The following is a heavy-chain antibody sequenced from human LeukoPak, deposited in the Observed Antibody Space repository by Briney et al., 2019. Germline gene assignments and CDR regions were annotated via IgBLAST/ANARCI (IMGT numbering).Heavy chain of an antibody. J-gene: IGHJ3*02. CDR3: ARGQGAFDI. Sequence: GGSLRLSCAASGFTFDDYAMHWVRQAPGKGLEWVSGISWNSGSIGYADSVKGRFTISRDNAKNSLYLQMNSLRAGDTAVYYCARGQGAFDIWGQGTMVTVSS. CDR2: ISWNSGSI. CDR1: GFTFDDYA. V-gene: IGHV3-9*01.